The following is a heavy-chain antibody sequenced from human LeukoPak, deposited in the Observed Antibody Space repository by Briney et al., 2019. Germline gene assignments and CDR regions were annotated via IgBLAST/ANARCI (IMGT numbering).Heavy chain of an antibody. CDR3: AREYNYYGSGSWVDY. CDR1: GFTFSSYW. CDR2: IKQDGSEK. V-gene: IGHV3-7*01. Sequence: GGSLRLSCAASGFTFSSYWMSWFRQAPGKGLEWVANIKQDGSEKYYVDSVMGRFTISRDNAKNSLYLQMNSLRAEDTAVYYCAREYNYYGSGSWVDYWGQGTLVTVSS. J-gene: IGHJ4*02. D-gene: IGHD3-10*01.